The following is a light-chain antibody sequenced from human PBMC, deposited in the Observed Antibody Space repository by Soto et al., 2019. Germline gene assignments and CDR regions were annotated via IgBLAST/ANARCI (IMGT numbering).Light chain of an antibody. Sequence: EIVLTQSPATLSLSPWERATPSCRASQSISNSLAWYRQKPGQAPSLLIFDASKRATGIPARFSGSGSGTEFNLTISSLQSEDFGVYYCQQYNNWPRATFGGGTKVDIK. CDR2: DAS. J-gene: IGKJ4*01. CDR1: QSISNS. V-gene: IGKV3D-15*01. CDR3: QQYNNWPRAT.